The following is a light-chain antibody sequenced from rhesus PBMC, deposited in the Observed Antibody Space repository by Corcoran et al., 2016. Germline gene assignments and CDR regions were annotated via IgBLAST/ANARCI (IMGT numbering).Light chain of an antibody. V-gene: IGKV3-24*04. CDR3: QQSSNLWT. CDR2: GAS. CDR1: PSVGSS. Sequence: ETVVTQSPATLSLSPGERATLSCRASPSVGSSLAWSQQQPGQAPRLLIYGASSRATGIPDRFSGRGSGTDFTLTISSLEPEDVGVYYCQQSSNLWTFGQGTKVEIK. J-gene: IGKJ1*01.